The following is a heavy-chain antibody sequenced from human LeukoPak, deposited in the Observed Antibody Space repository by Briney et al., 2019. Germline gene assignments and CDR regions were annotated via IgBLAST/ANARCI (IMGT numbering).Heavy chain of an antibody. V-gene: IGHV3-21*01. CDR2: ISSSSSYI. Sequence: GGSLRLSCAASGFTFSSYSMNWVRQAPGKGLEWVSSISSSSSYIYYADSVKGRFTISRDNAKNSLYLQMNSLRAEDTAVYYCARVEYCSGGSCRYFQHWGQGTLVTVSS. J-gene: IGHJ1*01. D-gene: IGHD2-15*01. CDR3: ARVEYCSGGSCRYFQH. CDR1: GFTFSSYS.